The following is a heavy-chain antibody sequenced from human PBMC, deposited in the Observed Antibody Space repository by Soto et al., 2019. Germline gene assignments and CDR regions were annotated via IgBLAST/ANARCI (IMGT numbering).Heavy chain of an antibody. J-gene: IGHJ4*02. CDR3: ARDSSSGYGEFDY. Sequence: SETLSLTCTVSGGSISSYSWSWIRQPPGKGLEWIGYIYYSGSTNYNPSLKSRVTISVDTSKNQFSLKLSSVTAADTAVYYCARDSSSGYGEFDYWGQGTVVTVSS. D-gene: IGHD5-12*01. CDR2: IYYSGST. V-gene: IGHV4-59*12. CDR1: GGSISSYS.